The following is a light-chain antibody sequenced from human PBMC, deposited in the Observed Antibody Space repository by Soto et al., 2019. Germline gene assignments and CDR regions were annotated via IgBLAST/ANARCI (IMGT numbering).Light chain of an antibody. CDR1: QGISSY. Sequence: DIQLTQSPSFLSASVGDRVTITCRASQGISSYLAWYQQKPGKAPKLLIYAASTLQSGVPSRFSGSRSGTEFTLTISSLQPEDFATYYCQQLNSYPQTFGQGTKVEIK. CDR3: QQLNSYPQT. V-gene: IGKV1-9*01. CDR2: AAS. J-gene: IGKJ1*01.